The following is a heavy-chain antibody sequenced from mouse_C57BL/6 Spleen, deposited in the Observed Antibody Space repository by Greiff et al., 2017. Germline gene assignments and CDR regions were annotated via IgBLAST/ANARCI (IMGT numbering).Heavy chain of an antibody. V-gene: IGHV10-3*01. CDR1: GFTFNTYA. D-gene: IGHD2-3*01. J-gene: IGHJ3*01. CDR3: ERESVDGYSRWFAY. CDR2: IRSKSSNYAT. Sequence: EVKLVESGGGLVQPKGSLKLSCAASGFTFNTYAMHWVRQAPGKGLEWVARIRSKSSNYATYYADSVKDRFTISRDDSQSMLYLQMNNLKTEVSAMYYCERESVDGYSRWFAYWGQGTLVTVSA.